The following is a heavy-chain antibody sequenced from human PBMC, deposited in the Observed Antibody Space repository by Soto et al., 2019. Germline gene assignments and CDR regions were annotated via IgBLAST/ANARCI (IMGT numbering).Heavy chain of an antibody. CDR1: GYTFTSYA. CDR2: INAGNGNT. CDR3: ARVSGISVAEV. D-gene: IGHD6-19*01. J-gene: IGHJ4*02. Sequence: QVQLVQSGAEVKKPGASVKVSCKASGYTFTSYAMHWVRQAPGQRLEWMGWINAGNGNTKYSQKFQGRVTITRDTFASTAYMELSSLRSEDTAVFYCARVSGISVAEVWGQGTLVTVSS. V-gene: IGHV1-3*01.